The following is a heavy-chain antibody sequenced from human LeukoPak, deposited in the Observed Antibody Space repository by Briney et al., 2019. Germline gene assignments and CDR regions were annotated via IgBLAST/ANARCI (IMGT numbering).Heavy chain of an antibody. CDR1: GFTFSAYA. J-gene: IGHJ4*02. CDR2: LTTDIAYV. V-gene: IGHV3-21*01. D-gene: IGHD6-19*01. CDR3: ARDSSGWSRDY. Sequence: GGSLRLSCEASGFTFSAYAMTWVRQAPGKGLEWVSTLTTDIAYVYYADSLKGRFSISRDNSKNSLYLQMNSLRAEDTAVYYCARDSSGWSRDYWGQGTLVTVSS.